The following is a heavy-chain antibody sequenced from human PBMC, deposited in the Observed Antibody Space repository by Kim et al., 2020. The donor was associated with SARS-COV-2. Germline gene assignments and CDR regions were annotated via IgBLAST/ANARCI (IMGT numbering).Heavy chain of an antibody. Sequence: SETLSLTCAVSGGSISSSNWWSWVRQPPGKGLEWIGEIYHSGSTNYNPPLKSRVTISVNKSKNQFSLQLSAVTAADTAVYYCAGGRGYSYCYEEMCTISARLDYYYGMDVWGQGTTVTVSS. V-gene: IGHV4-4*02. J-gene: IGHJ6*02. CDR3: AGGRGYSYCYEEMCTISARLDYYYGMDV. D-gene: IGHD5-18*01. CDR1: GGSISSSNW. CDR2: IYHSGST.